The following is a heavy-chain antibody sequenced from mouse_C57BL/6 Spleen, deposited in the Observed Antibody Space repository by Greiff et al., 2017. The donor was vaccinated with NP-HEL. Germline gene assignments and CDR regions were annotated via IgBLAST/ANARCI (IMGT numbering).Heavy chain of an antibody. Sequence: EVKLQQSGPELVKPGASVKISCKASGYTFTDYYMNWVKQSHGKSLEWIGDINPNNGGTSYNQKFKGKATLTVDKSSSTAYMELRSLTSEDSAVYYCARERSGSFDYWGQGTTLTVSS. CDR2: INPNNGGT. J-gene: IGHJ2*01. D-gene: IGHD1-3*01. CDR3: ARERSGSFDY. CDR1: GYTFTDYY. V-gene: IGHV1-26*01.